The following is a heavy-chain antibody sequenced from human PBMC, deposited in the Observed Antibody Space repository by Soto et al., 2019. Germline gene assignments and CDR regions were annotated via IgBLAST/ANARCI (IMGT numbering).Heavy chain of an antibody. V-gene: IGHV1-2*02. CDR1: GYTFTGHY. CDR2: ISPESGAT. Sequence: ASVKVSCKASGYTFTGHYIHWVRQAPEQGPEWMGEISPESGATRYAQRFQGRVTMTRDMSITTVYMELSNLSPDDTAVYYCGIGRSGPIVVFYWGQGTPVTVSS. D-gene: IGHD1-26*01. J-gene: IGHJ4*02. CDR3: GIGRSGPIVVFY.